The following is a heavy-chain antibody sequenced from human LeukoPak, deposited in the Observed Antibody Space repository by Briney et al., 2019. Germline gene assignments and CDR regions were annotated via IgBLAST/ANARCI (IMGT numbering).Heavy chain of an antibody. Sequence: KPSETLSLTCTVSGGSISSYYWSWIRQPPGKGLEWIGYIYYSGSTNYNPSLKSRVTISVDTSKNQFSLKLSSVTAADTAVYYCAGAVYDTDAFDIWGQGTMVTVSS. CDR2: IYYSGST. V-gene: IGHV4-59*08. D-gene: IGHD3-22*01. J-gene: IGHJ3*02. CDR1: GGSISSYY. CDR3: AGAVYDTDAFDI.